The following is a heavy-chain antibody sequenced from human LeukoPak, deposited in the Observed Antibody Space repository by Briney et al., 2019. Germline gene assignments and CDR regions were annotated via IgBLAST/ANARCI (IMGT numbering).Heavy chain of an antibody. CDR2: ISTSSSYI. CDR1: GFTVSDYS. J-gene: IGHJ5*02. Sequence: PGGSLRLSCAASGFTVSDYSMAWVRQAPGKGLEWVSSISTSSSYIYYADSVRGRFTISRDNAKNALYLQMNSLRAEDTAVYSCARGADGVSSNSRGWFDPWGQGTLVTVSS. D-gene: IGHD2-15*01. CDR3: ARGADGVSSNSRGWFDP. V-gene: IGHV3-21*01.